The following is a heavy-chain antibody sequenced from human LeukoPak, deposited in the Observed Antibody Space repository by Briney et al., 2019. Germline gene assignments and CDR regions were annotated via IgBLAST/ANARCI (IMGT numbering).Heavy chain of an antibody. V-gene: IGHV4-34*01. CDR1: GFTFSSYS. CDR2: INHSGST. CDR3: ARGGSSIRNTRMNVAYDRDFDY. J-gene: IGHJ4*02. D-gene: IGHD3-22*01. Sequence: GSLRLSCAASGFTFSSYSMNWVRQAPGKGLEWIGEINHSGSTNYNPSLKSRVTISVDMSKNQFSLKLSSVTAADTAVYYCARGGSSIRNTRMNVAYDRDFDYWGQGTLVTVSS.